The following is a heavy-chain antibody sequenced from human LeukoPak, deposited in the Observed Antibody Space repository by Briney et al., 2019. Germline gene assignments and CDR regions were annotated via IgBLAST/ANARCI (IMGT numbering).Heavy chain of an antibody. V-gene: IGHV1-69*05. CDR3: ATDVDTAMVPFDY. CDR1: GGTFSSYA. J-gene: IGHJ4*02. D-gene: IGHD5-18*01. Sequence: SVKVSCKASGGTFSSYAISWVRQAPGQGIEWMGGIIPIFGTANYAQKFQDRVTITTDGSTSTAYMELSSLRSEDTAVYYCATDVDTAMVPFDYWGQGTLVTVSS. CDR2: IIPIFGTA.